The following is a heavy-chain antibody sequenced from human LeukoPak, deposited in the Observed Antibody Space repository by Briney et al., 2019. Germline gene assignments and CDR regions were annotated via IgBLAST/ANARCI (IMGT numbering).Heavy chain of an antibody. J-gene: IGHJ4*02. CDR1: GFTFSSYW. D-gene: IGHD2-2*02. CDR2: IKQDGSEK. Sequence: PGGSLRLSCAASGFTFSSYWMSWVRQAPGKGLEWVANIKQDGSEKYYVDSVKGRFTISRDNAKNSLYLQINSLRAEDTAVYYCARDFFFDIVVVPAAIAGVDYWGQGTLVTVSS. V-gene: IGHV3-7*01. CDR3: ARDFFFDIVVVPAAIAGVDY.